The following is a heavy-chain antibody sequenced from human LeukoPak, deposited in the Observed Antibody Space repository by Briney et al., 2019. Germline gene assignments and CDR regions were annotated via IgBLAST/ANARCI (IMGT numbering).Heavy chain of an antibody. CDR3: ARGIDSSGYYSYYFDY. J-gene: IGHJ4*02. Sequence: SETLSLTCTVSGGSISSGDYYWSWIRQPPGKGLERIGYIYYSGSTYYNPSLKSRVTISVDTSKNQFSLKLSSVTAADTAVYYCARGIDSSGYYSYYFDYWGQGTLVTVSS. CDR2: IYYSGST. V-gene: IGHV4-30-4*01. CDR1: GGSISSGDYY. D-gene: IGHD3-22*01.